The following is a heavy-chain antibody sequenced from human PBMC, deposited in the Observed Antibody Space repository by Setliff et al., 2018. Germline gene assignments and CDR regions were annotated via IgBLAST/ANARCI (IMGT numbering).Heavy chain of an antibody. D-gene: IGHD3-22*01. CDR3: AKDIVRYYFDTRGFDL. V-gene: IGHV3-7*03. CDR2: IKQDGSEK. J-gene: IGHJ2*01. Sequence: GGSLRLSCAASGFTFSNYWMSWVRQAPGKGLEWVANIKQDGSEKYYVDSVKGRFTISRDNAKNSLYLQMNSLRAADTALYYCAKDIVRYYFDTRGFDLWGRGTLVTVSS. CDR1: GFTFSNYW.